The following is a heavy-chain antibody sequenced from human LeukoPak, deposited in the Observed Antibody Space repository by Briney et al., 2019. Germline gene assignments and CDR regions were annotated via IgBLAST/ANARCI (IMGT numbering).Heavy chain of an antibody. J-gene: IGHJ4*02. Sequence: PGGSLRLSCAASGFTLSTYSMNWVRQAPGKGLEWVSLIHNDAATTYYADSVRGRFTVSRDNSKNTLYLEMNSLRAEDTAVYYCAKGKGGTSFNYCFDYWGQGTPVSVSS. CDR1: GFTLSTYS. V-gene: IGHV3-23*03. CDR2: IHNDAATT. D-gene: IGHD2/OR15-2a*01. CDR3: AKGKGGTSFNYCFDY.